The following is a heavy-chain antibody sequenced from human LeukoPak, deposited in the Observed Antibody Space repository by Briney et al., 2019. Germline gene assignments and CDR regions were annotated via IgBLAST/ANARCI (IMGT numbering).Heavy chain of an antibody. V-gene: IGHV3-23*01. CDR3: AKDRYCTSSSCPIDY. CDR2: ISGSGDST. J-gene: IGHJ4*02. D-gene: IGHD2-2*01. CDR1: GCIFDTHT. Sequence: GGSLRLSCTASGCIFDTHTLTWVRQAPGKGLEWVASISGSGDSTNYGDSVKGRFTISRDNSKNSLYLQMNSLRVEDTALYYCAKDRYCTSSSCPIDYWGQGTMVTVSS.